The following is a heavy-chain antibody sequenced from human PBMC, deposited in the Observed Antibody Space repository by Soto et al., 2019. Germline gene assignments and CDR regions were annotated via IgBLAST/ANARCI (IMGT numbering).Heavy chain of an antibody. Sequence: EVQVLESGGGLVQPGGSLRLSCAASGFTFSSYAMSWVRQAPGKGLEWVSGNSDSGGSTYYADSVKGRFTISRDNSKNTLYLQMNSLRVEDTAVYYCAKTGVFGVTGDVWGQGTTVTVSS. D-gene: IGHD3-3*01. CDR3: AKTGVFGVTGDV. J-gene: IGHJ6*02. V-gene: IGHV3-23*01. CDR2: NSDSGGST. CDR1: GFTFSSYA.